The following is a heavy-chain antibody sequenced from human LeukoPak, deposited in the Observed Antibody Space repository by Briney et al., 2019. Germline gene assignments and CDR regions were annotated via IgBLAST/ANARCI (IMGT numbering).Heavy chain of an antibody. J-gene: IGHJ4*02. V-gene: IGHV4-30-4*01. CDR1: GGSISSGGYY. CDR3: ARVPAAWVRGVIFDY. Sequence: SETLSLTCTVSGGSISSGGYYWSWIRQPPGKGLEWIGYIYYSGSTYYNPSLKSRVTISVDTSKNQFSLKLSSVTAADTAVYYCARVPAAWVRGVIFDYWGQGTLVTVSS. D-gene: IGHD3-10*01. CDR2: IYYSGST.